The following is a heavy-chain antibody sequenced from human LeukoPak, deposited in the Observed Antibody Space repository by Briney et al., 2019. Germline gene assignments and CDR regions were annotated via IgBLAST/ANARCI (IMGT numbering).Heavy chain of an antibody. Sequence: PGGSLRLSCAASGFTFSSYWMHWVRQAPGKGLVWVSRINSDGSSTSYADSVKGRFTISRDNAKNTLYLQMNSLRAEDTAVYYCARGIVVVPATMTWGQGTLVTVSS. CDR2: INSDGSST. J-gene: IGHJ5*02. CDR1: GFTFSSYW. CDR3: ARGIVVVPATMT. D-gene: IGHD2-2*01. V-gene: IGHV3-74*01.